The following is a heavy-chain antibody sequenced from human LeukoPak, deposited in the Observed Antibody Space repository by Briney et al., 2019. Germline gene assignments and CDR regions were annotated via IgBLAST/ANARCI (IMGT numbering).Heavy chain of an antibody. J-gene: IGHJ2*01. CDR2: ITGSGRST. D-gene: IGHD4-23*01. CDR3: AKDRTVGASYWYFDL. Sequence: GGSLRLSCAASGFTFSSYAMSWVRQAPGKGLEWVSPITGSGRSTYYADSVKGRFTISRDSSQNTLFLHMNSLRAEDTAIYYCAKDRTVGASYWYFDLWGRGTLVTVSS. V-gene: IGHV3-23*01. CDR1: GFTFSSYA.